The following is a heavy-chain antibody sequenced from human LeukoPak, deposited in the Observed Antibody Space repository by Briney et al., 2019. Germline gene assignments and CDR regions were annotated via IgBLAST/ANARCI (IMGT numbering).Heavy chain of an antibody. CDR3: ARGGGAILRGLFSAGYMDV. CDR1: GGSISRPY. V-gene: IGHV4-59*11. J-gene: IGHJ6*03. D-gene: IGHD3-10*01. Sequence: SETLSLTCTVSGGSISRPYWSWIRQPPGEGLEWIGYVYSDGRTNFNPSLKSRVTMSIDTSKSQFSLRLTSVTAADAAVYYCARGGGAILRGLFSAGYMDVWGKGTTVTVSS. CDR2: VYSDGRT.